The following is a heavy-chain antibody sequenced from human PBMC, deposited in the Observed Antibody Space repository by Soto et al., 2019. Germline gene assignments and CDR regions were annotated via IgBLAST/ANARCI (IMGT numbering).Heavy chain of an antibody. V-gene: IGHV1-69*01. CDR3: APNDPTLGGIADHPEDY. Sequence: QVQLVQSGAEVKKPGSSVKVSCKASGGTFSSYAISWVRQAPGQGLEWMGGIIPIFGTANYAQKFQGRVTITADESTSTAYMELSSLRSEDTAVYYCAPNDPTLGGIADHPEDYWGQGTMVTVSS. CDR2: IIPIFGTA. J-gene: IGHJ4*02. CDR1: GGTFSSYA. D-gene: IGHD6-13*01.